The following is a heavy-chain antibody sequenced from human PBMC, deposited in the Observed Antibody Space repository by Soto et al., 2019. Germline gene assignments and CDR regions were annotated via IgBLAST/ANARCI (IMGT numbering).Heavy chain of an antibody. Sequence: QITLNESGPTVVRPTETLTLTCRFSGFSLTTSGVGVGWIRQSPGKAPEWLPLIYWDDDKRYSASLKSRLTITKDTSTNQVVLTVSDLDPTDTATYYCAHRVLRTVFGLVTTTAIYFDFWGQGTPVAVSS. CDR2: IYWDDDK. V-gene: IGHV2-5*02. D-gene: IGHD3-3*01. CDR1: GFSLTTSGVG. J-gene: IGHJ4*02. CDR3: AHRVLRTVFGLVTTTAIYFDF.